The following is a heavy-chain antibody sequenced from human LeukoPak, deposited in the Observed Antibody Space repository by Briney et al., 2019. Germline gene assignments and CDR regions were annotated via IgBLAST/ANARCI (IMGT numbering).Heavy chain of an antibody. CDR3: ARDLKDSSGIADR. Sequence: GGSLRLSCAASGFTFSSYAVHWVRQAPGKGLEWVAVISYDGSDKYYADSVKGRFTISRDNSKNTLYLQMNSLRAEDTAVYYCARDLKDSSGIADRWGQGTLVIVSS. D-gene: IGHD6-13*01. V-gene: IGHV3-30-3*01. CDR1: GFTFSSYA. J-gene: IGHJ5*02. CDR2: ISYDGSDK.